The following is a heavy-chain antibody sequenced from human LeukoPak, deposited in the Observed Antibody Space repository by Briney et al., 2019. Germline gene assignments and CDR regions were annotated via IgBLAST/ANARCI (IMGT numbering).Heavy chain of an antibody. D-gene: IGHD3-3*01. CDR3: ASDFWSGYYKGVAFDY. CDR1: GGSISSSSYY. V-gene: IGHV4-39*01. CDR2: IYYSGST. Sequence: SETLSLTCTVSGGSISSSSYYWGWIRQPPEKGLEWIGSIYYSGSTYYNPSLKSRVTISVDTSKNQFSLKLSSVTAADTAVYYCASDFWSGYYKGVAFDYWGQGTLVTVSS. J-gene: IGHJ4*02.